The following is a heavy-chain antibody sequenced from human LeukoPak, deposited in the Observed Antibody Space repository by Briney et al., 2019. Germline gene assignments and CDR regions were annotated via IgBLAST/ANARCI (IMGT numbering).Heavy chain of an antibody. Sequence: SETLSLTCTVSGGSISSSSYYWGWIRQPPGKGLEWIGSIYYSGSTYYNPSLKSRVTISVDTSKNQFSLKLSSVTAADTAVYYCASRSGYYGSFDYWGQGTLVTVSS. D-gene: IGHD3-22*01. CDR3: ASRSGYYGSFDY. V-gene: IGHV4-39*01. CDR2: IYYSGST. CDR1: GGSISSSSYY. J-gene: IGHJ4*02.